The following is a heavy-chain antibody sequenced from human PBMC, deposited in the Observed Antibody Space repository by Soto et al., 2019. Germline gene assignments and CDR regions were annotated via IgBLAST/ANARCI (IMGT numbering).Heavy chain of an antibody. V-gene: IGHV1-18*04. J-gene: IGHJ4*02. Sequence: QVQLVQSGAEVKKPGASVKVSCKASGYTFTSYGISWVRHAPGQGLEWMGWISAYNGNTNYAQKLQGRVTMTTDTSTSTGYMELRSLSSDDTAVYYCARVSGGSLDTKDCWGKGDLVAVS. CDR3: ARVSGGSLDTKDC. CDR1: GYTFTSYG. D-gene: IGHD2-15*01. CDR2: ISAYNGNT.